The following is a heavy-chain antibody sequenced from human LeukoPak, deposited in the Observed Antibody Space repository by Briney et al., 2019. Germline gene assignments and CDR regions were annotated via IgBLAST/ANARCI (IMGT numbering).Heavy chain of an antibody. D-gene: IGHD2-8*01. V-gene: IGHV3-15*01. Sequence: GGSLRLSCAASGFTFSNAWMSWVRQAPGKGLEWVGRIKSKAVGGTTDYAAPVKGRFTISRDDSKNTLYLQMNSLKTEDTAVYYCTTDYQRYCTNGVCYRRYFQHWGQGTLVTVSS. CDR1: GFTFSNAW. CDR2: IKSKAVGGTT. J-gene: IGHJ1*01. CDR3: TTDYQRYCTNGVCYRRYFQH.